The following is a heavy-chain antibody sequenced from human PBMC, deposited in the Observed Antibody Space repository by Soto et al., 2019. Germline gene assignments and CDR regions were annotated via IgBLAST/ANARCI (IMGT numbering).Heavy chain of an antibody. CDR3: ARGRPRPIFGVVIIRNAALDI. V-gene: IGHV1-8*01. Sequence: ASVXVSCKASGYTFTSYDINWVRQATGQGLEWMGWMNPNSGNTGYAQKFQGRVTMTRNTSISTAYMELSSLRSEDTAVYYCARGRPRPIFGVVIIRNAALDIWGQGTMVTVSS. CDR2: MNPNSGNT. D-gene: IGHD3-3*02. J-gene: IGHJ3*02. CDR1: GYTFTSYD.